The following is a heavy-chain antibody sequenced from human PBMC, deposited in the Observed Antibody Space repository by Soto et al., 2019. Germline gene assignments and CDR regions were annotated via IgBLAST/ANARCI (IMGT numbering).Heavy chain of an antibody. J-gene: IGHJ4*02. CDR1: GFTFSSYW. D-gene: IGHD6-13*01. CDR2: IKQDGSEK. Sequence: EVQLVESGGGLVQPGGSLRLSCAASGFTFSSYWRSWVRQAPGKGLEWVANIKQDGSEKYYVDSVKGRFTISRDNAKNSLYLQMNSLRAEDTAVYYCARETYSAYSSSWYVYWGQGTLVTVSS. CDR3: ARETYSAYSSSWYVY. V-gene: IGHV3-7*05.